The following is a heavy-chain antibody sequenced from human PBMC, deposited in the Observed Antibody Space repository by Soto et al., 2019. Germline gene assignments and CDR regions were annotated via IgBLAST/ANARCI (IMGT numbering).Heavy chain of an antibody. CDR3: AKEGVRVTDSRSLYFFDY. CDR1: GFTFSNYA. Sequence: EVQLLESGGGLVQPGGSLRLSCAASGFTFSNYAMSWARQAPGKGLEWVSSISGGGGGTYYTDSVKGRFTISRDNSKTALYLQMNSLRAEDTAVYYCAKEGVRVTDSRSLYFFDYWGQGTLVTVPS. V-gene: IGHV3-23*01. CDR2: ISGGGGGT. D-gene: IGHD2-21*02. J-gene: IGHJ4*02.